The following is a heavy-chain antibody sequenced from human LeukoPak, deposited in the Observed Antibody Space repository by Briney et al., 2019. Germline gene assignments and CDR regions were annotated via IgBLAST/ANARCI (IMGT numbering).Heavy chain of an antibody. Sequence: GGSLRLSCAASGFTFSSYSMNWVRQAPGKGLEWVSSISSSSSYIYHADSVKGRFTISRDNAKNSLYLQMNSLRAEDTAVYYCARDRGNMIVVVKGDYWGQGTLVTVSS. D-gene: IGHD3-22*01. CDR1: GFTFSSYS. CDR2: ISSSSSYI. V-gene: IGHV3-21*01. J-gene: IGHJ4*02. CDR3: ARDRGNMIVVVKGDY.